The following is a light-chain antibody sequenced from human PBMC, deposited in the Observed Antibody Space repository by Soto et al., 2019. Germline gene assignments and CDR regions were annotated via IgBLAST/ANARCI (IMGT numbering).Light chain of an antibody. V-gene: IGLV2-14*01. CDR2: EVS. Sequence: QSVLTQPASVSGSAGQSMTISCTGTSSGVDAYNHVSWYQQHPGKAPKLMIYEVSNRPSGVSNRFSGSKSGNTASLTISGLQAEDEADYYCSSYTSTNTYVFGTGTKVTVL. J-gene: IGLJ1*01. CDR1: SSGVDAYNH. CDR3: SSYTSTNTYV.